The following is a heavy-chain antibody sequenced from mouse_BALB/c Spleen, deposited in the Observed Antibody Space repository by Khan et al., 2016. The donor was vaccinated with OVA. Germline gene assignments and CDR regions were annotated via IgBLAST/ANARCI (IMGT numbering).Heavy chain of an antibody. CDR1: GFTFSAYG. D-gene: IGHD1-3*01. Sequence: EVQLVESGGDLVRPGGSLKLSCAASGFTFSAYGMSWVRQSPDKRLEWVATINSDGYYTYYPASLKGRFIISRDNATNTLYLQMRSLKSEDTAMYYCASHLSGSFAYWSQVTLVTGSA. J-gene: IGHJ3*01. V-gene: IGHV5-6*01. CDR3: ASHLSGSFAY. CDR2: INSDGYYT.